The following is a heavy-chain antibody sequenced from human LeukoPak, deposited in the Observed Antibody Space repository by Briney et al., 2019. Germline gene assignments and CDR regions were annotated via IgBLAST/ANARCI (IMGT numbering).Heavy chain of an antibody. Sequence: PSETLSLTCTVSGGSISSSGYYWGWIRQPPGKGLEWIGNIYYSGSTYYNPSLKSRVTISVDTDKNQFSLKVSPVTAADTAVYYCARWLPGFDYWGQGSLVTVSS. CDR2: IYYSGST. V-gene: IGHV4-39*07. CDR3: ARWLPGFDY. J-gene: IGHJ4*02. CDR1: GGSISSSGYY. D-gene: IGHD5-12*01.